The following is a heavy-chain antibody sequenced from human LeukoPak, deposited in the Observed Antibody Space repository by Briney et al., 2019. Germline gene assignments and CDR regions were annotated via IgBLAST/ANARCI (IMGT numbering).Heavy chain of an antibody. J-gene: IGHJ5*02. CDR1: GGSISSGSYY. V-gene: IGHV4-61*02. CDR3: ARGPYIVVVPAANSWFDP. CDR2: IYTSGST. Sequence: SETLSLTCTVSGGSISSGSYYWSWNRQPAGKGLEWIGRIYTSGSTNYNPSLKSRVTISVDTSKNQFSLKLSSVTAADTAVYYCARGPYIVVVPAANSWFDPWGQGTLVTVSS. D-gene: IGHD2-2*01.